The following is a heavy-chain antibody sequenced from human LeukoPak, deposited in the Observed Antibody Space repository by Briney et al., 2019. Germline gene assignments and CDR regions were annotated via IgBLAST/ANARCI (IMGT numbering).Heavy chain of an antibody. D-gene: IGHD1-7*01. V-gene: IGHV3-23*01. CDR2: INYSGDTT. CDR1: EFTFSDYA. J-gene: IGHJ4*02. CDR3: ARGNGNFRYYFDY. Sequence: GGSLRLSCAASEFTFSDYAMNWVRQAPGKGLEWIPTINYSGDTTYYADSVKGRFTISRDNAKNTLYLQVNSLRVEDTAIYYCARGNGNFRYYFDYWGQGTLVTVSS.